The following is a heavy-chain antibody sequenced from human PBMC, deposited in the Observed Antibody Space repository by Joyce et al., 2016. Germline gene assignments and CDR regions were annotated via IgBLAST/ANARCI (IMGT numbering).Heavy chain of an antibody. CDR1: GFTISSYT. CDR2: ISGRSGHI. CDR3: ARLLLTRDSTNTTRYGMDV. Sequence: EVQLVESGGGLVKVGGSLRLSCVFSGFTISSYTMTWVRQAPGKGLEWFSNISGRSGHILYSESVRGRFTISRDNAKSSLYLQINGLRDEDTAVYYCARLLLTRDSTNTTRYGMDVWGQGTTVIVSS. V-gene: IGHV3-21*01. D-gene: IGHD1-14*01. J-gene: IGHJ6*02.